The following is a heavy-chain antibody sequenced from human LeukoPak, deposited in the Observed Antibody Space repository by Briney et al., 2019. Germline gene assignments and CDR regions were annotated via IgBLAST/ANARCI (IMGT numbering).Heavy chain of an antibody. CDR2: MSPNSGNT. D-gene: IGHD2-2*01. CDR3: ARVFQYCSSTSCYPYYYYGMDV. V-gene: IGHV1-8*01. J-gene: IGHJ6*02. CDR1: GYTFTSYD. Sequence: AASVKVSCKASGYTFTSYDINWVRQATGQGLEWMGWMSPNSGNTGYAQKFQGRVTMTRNTSISTAYMELSSLRSEDTAVYYCARVFQYCSSTSCYPYYYYGMDVWGQGTTVTVSS.